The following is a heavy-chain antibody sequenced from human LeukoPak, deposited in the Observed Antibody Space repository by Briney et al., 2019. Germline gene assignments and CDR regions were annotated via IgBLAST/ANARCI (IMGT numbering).Heavy chain of an antibody. CDR3: AKTSPVAATSFYYFDY. D-gene: IGHD6-19*01. CDR2: ISGSGGST. CDR1: GFTFSSYP. J-gene: IGHJ4*02. Sequence: GGSLTLSCPASGFTFSSYPMNSLRQAPAKGLEWVSAISGSGGSTYYADTLKGRFTISRDKSKHTLYLQVNSQRADDTAVYYCAKTSPVAATSFYYFDYWGQGTLVTVSS. V-gene: IGHV3-23*01.